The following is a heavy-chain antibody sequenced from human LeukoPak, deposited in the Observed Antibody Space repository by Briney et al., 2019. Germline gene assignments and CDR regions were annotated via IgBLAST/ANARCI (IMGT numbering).Heavy chain of an antibody. J-gene: IGHJ4*02. V-gene: IGHV1-8*01. CDR1: GYTFTSYD. Sequence: ASVKVSCKASGYTFTSYDINWVRQATGQGLEWMGWMNPNSGNTGYAQKFQGRVTMTRNTSISTAYMELSSLRSEDTAVYYCAKGKKGRITMIVVVPDGWGQGTLVTVSS. CDR2: MNPNSGNT. D-gene: IGHD3-22*01. CDR3: AKGKKGRITMIVVVPDG.